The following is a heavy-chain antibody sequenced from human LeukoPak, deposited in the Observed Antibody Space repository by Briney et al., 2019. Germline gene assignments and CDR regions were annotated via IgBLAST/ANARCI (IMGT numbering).Heavy chain of an antibody. V-gene: IGHV1-18*01. CDR1: GYTFTSYG. Sequence: ASVKVSCKASGYTFTSYGISWVRQAPGQGLEWMGWISAYNGNTNYAQKLQGRVTITTDTSTSTAYMELRSLRSDDTAVYYCARQAQPYYYMDVWGKGTTVTVSS. CDR2: ISAYNGNT. CDR3: ARQAQPYYYMDV. J-gene: IGHJ6*03.